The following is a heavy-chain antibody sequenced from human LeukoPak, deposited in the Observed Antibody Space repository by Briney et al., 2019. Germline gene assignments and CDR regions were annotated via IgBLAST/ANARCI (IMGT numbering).Heavy chain of an antibody. CDR2: INPNSGGT. V-gene: IGHV1-2*02. CDR1: GYTFTGYY. J-gene: IGHJ5*02. Sequence: DSVKVSCKASGYTFTGYYMHWVRQAPGQGLEWMGWINPNSGGTNYAQKFQGRVTMTRDTSISTAYMELSRLRSDDTAVYYCARELRRYYVKGFDPWGQGTLVTVSS. D-gene: IGHD3-10*02. CDR3: ARELRRYYVKGFDP.